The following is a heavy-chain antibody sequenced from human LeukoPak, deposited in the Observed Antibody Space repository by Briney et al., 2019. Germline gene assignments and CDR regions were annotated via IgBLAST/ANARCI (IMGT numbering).Heavy chain of an antibody. CDR1: GYTFTSYD. Sequence: GASVKVSCKASGYTFTSYDINWVRQATGQGLEWMGWMNPNSGNTGYAQKFQGRVTITRNTSISTAYMELSSLRSEDTAVYYCARGQSSPPFDYWGQGTLGNVSS. D-gene: IGHD6-13*01. CDR3: ARGQSSPPFDY. CDR2: MNPNSGNT. J-gene: IGHJ4*02. V-gene: IGHV1-8*03.